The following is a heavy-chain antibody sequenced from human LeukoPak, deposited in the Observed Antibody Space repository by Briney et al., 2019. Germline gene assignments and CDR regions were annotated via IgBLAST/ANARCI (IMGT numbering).Heavy chain of an antibody. CDR1: GLADTSYD. CDR2: INPNSGGT. D-gene: IGHD4-23*01. CDR3: ASEEFGDGYDGGGKSDFQY. Sequence: GASVKVSCKASGLADTSYDISWVRRAPGQGLEWMGWINPNSGGTNYAQKFQGRVTMTRDTSISTAYMELSRLRSDDTAVYYCASEEFGDGYDGGGKSDFQYWGQGTLVTVSS. J-gene: IGHJ4*02. V-gene: IGHV1-2*02.